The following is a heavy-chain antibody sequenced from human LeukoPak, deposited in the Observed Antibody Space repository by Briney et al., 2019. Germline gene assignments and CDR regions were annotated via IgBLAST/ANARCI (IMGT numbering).Heavy chain of an antibody. Sequence: SETLSLTCTVSGGSISTYYWSWIRQPPGKGLDWIGYIYYSGSTNYNPSLRTRVTISIDTSKNQFSLNLSSVTAADTALYYCARSAYGDHFDYWGQGTLVTVSS. CDR2: IYYSGST. D-gene: IGHD4-17*01. V-gene: IGHV4-59*01. CDR1: GGSISTYY. CDR3: ARSAYGDHFDY. J-gene: IGHJ4*02.